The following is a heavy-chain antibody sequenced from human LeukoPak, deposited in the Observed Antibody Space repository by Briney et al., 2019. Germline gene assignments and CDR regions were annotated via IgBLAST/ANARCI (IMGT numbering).Heavy chain of an antibody. V-gene: IGHV4-39*01. D-gene: IGHD1-26*01. CDR2: IYYSGST. J-gene: IGHJ4*02. CDR1: GGSISSSSYY. CDR3: ATKPLVGAFH. Sequence: SETLSLTCTVSGGSISSSSYYWSWIRQPPGKGLEWIGSIYYSGSTYYNPSLKSRVTISVDTSKNQFSLKLSSVTAADTAVYYCATKPLVGAFHWGQGTLVTVSS.